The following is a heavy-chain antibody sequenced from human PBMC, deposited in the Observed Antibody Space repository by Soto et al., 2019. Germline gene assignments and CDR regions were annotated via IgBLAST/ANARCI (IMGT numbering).Heavy chain of an antibody. Sequence: SETLSLTCTVSGGSISSGDYYWSWIRQPPGKGLEWIGYIYYSGSTYYNPSLKSRVTISVDTSKNQFSLKLSSVTAADTAVYYCARDSPRGYCSSTSCPHYFDYWGQGTLVTVSS. V-gene: IGHV4-30-4*01. J-gene: IGHJ4*02. D-gene: IGHD2-2*01. CDR2: IYYSGST. CDR3: ARDSPRGYCSSTSCPHYFDY. CDR1: GGSISSGDYY.